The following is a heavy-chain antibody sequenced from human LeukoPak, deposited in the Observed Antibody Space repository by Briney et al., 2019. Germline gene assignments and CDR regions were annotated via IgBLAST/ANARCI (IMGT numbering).Heavy chain of an antibody. CDR2: ISGSGGST. Sequence: TGGSLRLSCAASGFTFSSYAMSWVRQAPGKGLEWVSAISGSGGSTYYADSVKGRFTISRDNSKNTLYLQMNSLRAGDTAVYYCAKDLGATGAFDIWGQGTMVTVSS. V-gene: IGHV3-23*01. J-gene: IGHJ3*02. CDR1: GFTFSSYA. CDR3: AKDLGATGAFDI. D-gene: IGHD1-26*01.